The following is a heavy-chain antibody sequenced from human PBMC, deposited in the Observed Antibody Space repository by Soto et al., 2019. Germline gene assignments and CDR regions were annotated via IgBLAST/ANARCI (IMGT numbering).Heavy chain of an antibody. Sequence: SEPLSLTCIVSGASFSDANYYWVWIRQPPGEGLEWIGSFYYDGRTYYNASLKSRVTISVDTSKNHFSLMLTSVTAADTAVYYCARRSHIVVAQTWGQGTLVTVSS. D-gene: IGHD2-21*01. CDR1: GASFSDANYY. CDR2: FYYDGRT. V-gene: IGHV4-39*02. CDR3: ARRSHIVVAQT. J-gene: IGHJ4*02.